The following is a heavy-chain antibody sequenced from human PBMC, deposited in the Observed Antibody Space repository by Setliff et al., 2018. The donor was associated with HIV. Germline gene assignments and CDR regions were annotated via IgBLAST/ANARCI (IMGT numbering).Heavy chain of an antibody. J-gene: IGHJ6*03. CDR3: ARDLAYCSGGSCYRPLIYYFYYMDV. D-gene: IGHD2-15*01. CDR2: ISAYNGNK. V-gene: IGHV1-18*01. Sequence: GASVKVSCKASGYTFTSYGISWVRQAPGQGLEWMGWISAYNGNKVYAQKFQGRVTMTSDASLSTAYMELSGPTSDDTATYYCARDLAYCSGGSCYRPLIYYFYYMDVWGKGTTVTVSS. CDR1: GYTFTSYG.